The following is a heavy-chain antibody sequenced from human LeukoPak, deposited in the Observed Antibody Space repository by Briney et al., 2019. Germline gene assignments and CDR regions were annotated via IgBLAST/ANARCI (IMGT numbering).Heavy chain of an antibody. D-gene: IGHD3-3*01. CDR1: GFTFSSYS. V-gene: IGHV3-23*01. Sequence: GGSLRLSCAASGFTFSSYSMNWVRQAPGKGLEWVSGISGSGDRTYYADSVKGRFTISRDNSKNTLYLQMNGLRAEDTAVYYCAKTYAVLRFLEWLLSAWGRGTLVTVSS. CDR3: AKTYAVLRFLEWLLSA. J-gene: IGHJ1*01. CDR2: ISGSGDRT.